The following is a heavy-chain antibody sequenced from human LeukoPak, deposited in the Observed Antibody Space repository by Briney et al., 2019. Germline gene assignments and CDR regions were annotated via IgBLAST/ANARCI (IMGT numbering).Heavy chain of an antibody. D-gene: IGHD3-9*01. J-gene: IGHJ4*02. CDR1: GFTFSSYA. Sequence: GRSLRLSCAASGFTFSSYAMHWVRQAPGKGLEWVAVISYDGSNKYYADSVKGRFTISRDNSKNTLYLQMNSLRAEDTAVYYCARELEYYDILTGYYKGDSFDYWGQGTLVTVSS. V-gene: IGHV3-30*04. CDR2: ISYDGSNK. CDR3: ARELEYYDILTGYYKGDSFDY.